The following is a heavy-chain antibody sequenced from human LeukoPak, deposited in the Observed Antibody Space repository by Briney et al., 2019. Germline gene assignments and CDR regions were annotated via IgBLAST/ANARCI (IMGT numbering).Heavy chain of an antibody. V-gene: IGHV3-30*04. CDR3: AKEGSSGYPLDY. CDR1: GFTFNIYA. Sequence: PGRSLRLSCAASGFTFNIYAMHWVRQAPGKGLEWVAVISYDESDKYYADSVKGRFTISRDNSKNTLYLQMNSLRAEDTAVYYCAKEGSSGYPLDYWGQGTLVTVSS. CDR2: ISYDESDK. D-gene: IGHD3-22*01. J-gene: IGHJ4*02.